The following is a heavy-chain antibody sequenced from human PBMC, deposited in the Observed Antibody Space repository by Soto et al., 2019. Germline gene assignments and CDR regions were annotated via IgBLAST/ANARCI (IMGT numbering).Heavy chain of an antibody. CDR3: AKPLRYYYYSSGSNFDY. D-gene: IGHD3-22*01. CDR1: GFTFSSYG. CDR2: ISYDGSNK. J-gene: IGHJ4*02. V-gene: IGHV3-30*18. Sequence: GGSLRLSCADSGFTFSSYGMHWVRQAPGKGLEWVAVISYDGSNKYYADSVKGRFTISRDNSKNTLYLQMNSLRAEDTAVYYCAKPLRYYYYSSGSNFDYWGQGTLVTVSS.